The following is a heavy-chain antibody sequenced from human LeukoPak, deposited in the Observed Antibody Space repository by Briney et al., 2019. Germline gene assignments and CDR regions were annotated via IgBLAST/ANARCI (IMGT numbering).Heavy chain of an antibody. V-gene: IGHV4-30-4*08. CDR1: GVSVGSGDYF. CDR2: IYFSGST. D-gene: IGHD1-14*01. CDR3: TRNASPDY. Sequence: SETLSLTCTVSGVSVGSGDYFWSWIRQPPGEGLEWIGYIYFSGSTDSNPSLESRVTVSIDTSMKLRSVTAADTAVYHCTRNASPDYWGQGPLVTVSS. J-gene: IGHJ4*02.